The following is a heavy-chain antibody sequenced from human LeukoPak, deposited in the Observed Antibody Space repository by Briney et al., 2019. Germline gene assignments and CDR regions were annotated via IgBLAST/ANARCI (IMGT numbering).Heavy chain of an antibody. CDR1: GYTFTSYD. Sequence: ASVKVSCKASGYTFTSYDINWVRQATGQGLEWMGWMNPNSGNTGYAQKLQGRVTMTTDTSTSTAYMELRSLRSDDTAVYYCALEWDFWSGYPGYYYYYGMDVWGQGTTVTVSS. CDR2: MNPNSGNT. V-gene: IGHV1-8*01. CDR3: ALEWDFWSGYPGYYYYYGMDV. J-gene: IGHJ6*02. D-gene: IGHD3-3*01.